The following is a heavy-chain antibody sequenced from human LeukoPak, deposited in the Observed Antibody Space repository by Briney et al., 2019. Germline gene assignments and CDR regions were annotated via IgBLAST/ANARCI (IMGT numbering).Heavy chain of an antibody. CDR2: ISSSSSYI. CDR1: GFTFSSYS. J-gene: IGHJ4*02. D-gene: IGHD3-9*01. Sequence: PGRSLRLFCAASGFTFSSYSMNWVRQAPGKGLEWVSSISSSSSYIYYADSVKGRFTISRDNAKNSLYLQMNSLRAEDTAVYYCARDFRLRYFDWLPPDYFDYWGQGTLVTVSS. CDR3: ARDFRLRYFDWLPPDYFDY. V-gene: IGHV3-21*01.